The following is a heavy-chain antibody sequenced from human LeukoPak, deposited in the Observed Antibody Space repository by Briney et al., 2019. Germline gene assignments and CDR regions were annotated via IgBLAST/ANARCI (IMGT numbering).Heavy chain of an antibody. Sequence: SGGSLRLSCAASGLTFSSYSMNWVRQAPGKGLEWVSSISSSSRYIYYADSVKGRFTISRDNAKNSLYLQMDSLRTEDTAVYYCARGYSSGWFPDWFDPWGQGTLVTVSS. CDR2: ISSSSRYI. CDR3: ARGYSSGWFPDWFDP. D-gene: IGHD6-19*01. CDR1: GLTFSSYS. J-gene: IGHJ5*02. V-gene: IGHV3-21*01.